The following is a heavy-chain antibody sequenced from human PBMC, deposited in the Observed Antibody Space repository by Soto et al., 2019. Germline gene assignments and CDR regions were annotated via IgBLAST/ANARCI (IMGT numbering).Heavy chain of an antibody. V-gene: IGHV1-18*01. D-gene: IGHD1-1*01. CDR3: ARGRYGDY. Sequence: QVHLVQSGAEVKRPGASVKVSCKGSGYTFTTYGITWVRQAPGQGLEWVGWISAHNGNTNYAQKLQGRVTVTRVTSTSTAYMELRSLRSDDTAVYYCARGRYGDYWGQGALVTVSS. CDR1: GYTFTTYG. CDR2: ISAHNGNT. J-gene: IGHJ4*02.